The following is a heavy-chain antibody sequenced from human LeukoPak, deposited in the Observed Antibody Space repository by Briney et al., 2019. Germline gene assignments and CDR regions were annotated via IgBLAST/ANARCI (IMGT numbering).Heavy chain of an antibody. J-gene: IGHJ4*02. Sequence: GASVKVSCKASGYTFTNDGVSWVRQAPGQGLEWVGWISNFYENTHSAPKFQGRVTMTTDTSTSTAYMELRSLTSDDTAVYYCARDERAVTAGGEYYFDYWGQGTLVTVSS. CDR2: ISNFYENT. CDR3: ARDERAVTAGGEYYFDY. D-gene: IGHD2-21*01. V-gene: IGHV1-18*01. CDR1: GYTFTNDG.